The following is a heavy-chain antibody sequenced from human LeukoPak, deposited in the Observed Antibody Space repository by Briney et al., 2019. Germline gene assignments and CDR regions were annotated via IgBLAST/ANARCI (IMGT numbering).Heavy chain of an antibody. D-gene: IGHD6-6*01. V-gene: IGHV1-69*05. Sequence: SVKVSCKASGGTFSSYAISWVRQAPGQGLEWMGGIIPIFGTANYAQKFQGRVTITTDESTSTAYMELSSLRSEDTAVYYCARSIAAHQYYLDYWGQGTLVTVSS. CDR2: IIPIFGTA. CDR3: ARSIAAHQYYLDY. J-gene: IGHJ4*02. CDR1: GGTFSSYA.